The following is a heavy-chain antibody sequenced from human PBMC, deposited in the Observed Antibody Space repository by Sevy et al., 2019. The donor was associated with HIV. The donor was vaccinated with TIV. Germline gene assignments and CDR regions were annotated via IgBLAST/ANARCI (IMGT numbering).Heavy chain of an antibody. D-gene: IGHD3-16*01. J-gene: IGHJ4*02. CDR1: GASISSYY. CDR3: ARDRELGY. V-gene: IGHV4-59*13. CDR2: IYYSGST. Sequence: SETLSLTCTVSGASISSYYWSWIRQSPGKGLEWIGYIYYSGSTNYNPSLKSRVTISIDTSKNQFSLKLTSVTAADTAGYYCARDRELGYWGQGTLVTVSS.